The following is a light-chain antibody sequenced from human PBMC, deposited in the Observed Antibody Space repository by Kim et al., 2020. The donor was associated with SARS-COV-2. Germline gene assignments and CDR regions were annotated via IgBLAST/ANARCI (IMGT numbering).Light chain of an antibody. J-gene: IGKJ4*01. Sequence: ASVRDRVTITCRSRQGISSWLAWYQPKPGKAPKLLIYPASSLQSGVPSMFSGSGSGTDFTLTLSSLRPGDFATYYCQQANSFSLTFGGGTKVDI. V-gene: IGKV1D-12*01. CDR1: QGISSW. CDR2: PAS. CDR3: QQANSFSLT.